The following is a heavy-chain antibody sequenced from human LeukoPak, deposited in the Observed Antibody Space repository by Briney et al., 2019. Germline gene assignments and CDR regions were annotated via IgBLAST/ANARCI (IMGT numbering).Heavy chain of an antibody. CDR2: IIPIFGTA. CDR3: ARDRNGGYCSGGSCYSFDY. V-gene: IGHV1-69*05. CDR1: GGTFSRYS. D-gene: IGHD2-15*01. Sequence: SVKVSCKASGGTFSRYSISWVRQAPGQGLEWMGGIIPIFGTANYAQKFQGRVTIITDESTSTAYMELSSLRSEDTAVYYCARDRNGGYCSGGSCYSFDYWGQGTLVTVSS. J-gene: IGHJ4*02.